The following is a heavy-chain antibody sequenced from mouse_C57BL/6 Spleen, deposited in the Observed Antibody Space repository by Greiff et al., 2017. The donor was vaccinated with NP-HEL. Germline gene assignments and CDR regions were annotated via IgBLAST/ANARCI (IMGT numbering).Heavy chain of an antibody. J-gene: IGHJ3*01. D-gene: IGHD2-3*01. V-gene: IGHV1-20*01. Sequence: VQLQQSGPELVKPGDSVKISCKASGYSFTGYFMNWVMQSHGKSLEWIGRINPYNGDTFYNQKFKGKATLTVDKSSSTAHMELRSLTSADSAVYSCARDDGYYWFAYWGQGTLVTVSA. CDR2: INPYNGDT. CDR3: ARDDGYYWFAY. CDR1: GYSFTGYF.